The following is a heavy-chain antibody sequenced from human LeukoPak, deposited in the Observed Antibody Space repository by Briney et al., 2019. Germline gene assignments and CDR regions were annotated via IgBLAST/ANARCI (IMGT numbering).Heavy chain of an antibody. V-gene: IGHV4-38-2*01. CDR2: IYYSGST. CDR1: GFTFSSYA. D-gene: IGHD1-26*01. Sequence: GSLRLSCAASGFTFSSYAMSWVRQPPGKGLEWIGSIYYSGSTYYNPSLKSRVTISVDTSKNQFSLKLSSVTAADTAVYYCARHYSGSYGRFDYWGQGTLVTVSS. CDR3: ARHYSGSYGRFDY. J-gene: IGHJ4*02.